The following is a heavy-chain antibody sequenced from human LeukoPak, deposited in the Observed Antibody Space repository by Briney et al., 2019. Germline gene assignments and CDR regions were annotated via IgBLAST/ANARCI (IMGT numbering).Heavy chain of an antibody. D-gene: IGHD3-16*01. CDR3: ARGGSAPYIFNWFHP. CDR1: GGSISSYY. Sequence: SETLSLTCTVSGGSISSYYWSWIRQPPGKGLEWIGYIYYSGSTNYNPSLKSRVTISVDTSKNQFSLKLSSVTAADTAVYYCARGGSAPYIFNWFHPWGQGTLVTVSS. V-gene: IGHV4-59*01. CDR2: IYYSGST. J-gene: IGHJ5*02.